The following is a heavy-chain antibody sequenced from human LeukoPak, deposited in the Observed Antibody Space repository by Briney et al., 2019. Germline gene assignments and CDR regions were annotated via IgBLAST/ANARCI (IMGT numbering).Heavy chain of an antibody. CDR3: ARVVVVAATRGTWYFDL. J-gene: IGHJ2*01. Sequence: SSETLSLTCTVSGGSISSYYWSWIRQPPGKGLEWIGYIYYSGSTNYNPSLKSRVTISVDTSKNQFSLKLSSVTAADTAVYYCARVVVVAATRGTWYFDLWGRGTLVTVSS. CDR1: GGSISSYY. CDR2: IYYSGST. D-gene: IGHD2-15*01. V-gene: IGHV4-59*01.